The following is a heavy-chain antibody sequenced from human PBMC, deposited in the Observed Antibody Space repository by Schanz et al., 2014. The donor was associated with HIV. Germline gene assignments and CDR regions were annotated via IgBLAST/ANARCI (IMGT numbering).Heavy chain of an antibody. CDR3: TTRRVLGVVQDF. V-gene: IGHV3-15*01. J-gene: IGHJ4*02. CDR2: IKSKTDGGTT. Sequence: EVQLLESGGGLIQPGGSQRLSCAASGLTFSRHAMSWVRQAPGRGLEWVGLIKSKTDGGTTDYAAPVKGRFTISRDDSKNTLYLQMNSLKTEDTAVYFCTTRRVLGVVQDFWGRGTLVTVSS. D-gene: IGHD3-3*01. CDR1: GLTFSRHA.